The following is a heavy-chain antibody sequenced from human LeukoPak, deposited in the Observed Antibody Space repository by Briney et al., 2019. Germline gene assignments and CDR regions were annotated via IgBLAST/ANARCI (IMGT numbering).Heavy chain of an antibody. D-gene: IGHD4-17*01. CDR2: INWNGGST. Sequence: PGGSLRLSCAASGFTFDDYGMSWVRQAPGKGLEGVSGINWNGGSTGYADSVKGRFTISRDNAKNSLYLQMNSLRAEDTALYYCASPGDYGDYGEPEYFQHWGQGTLVTVSS. V-gene: IGHV3-20*04. CDR3: ASPGDYGDYGEPEYFQH. J-gene: IGHJ1*01. CDR1: GFTFDDYG.